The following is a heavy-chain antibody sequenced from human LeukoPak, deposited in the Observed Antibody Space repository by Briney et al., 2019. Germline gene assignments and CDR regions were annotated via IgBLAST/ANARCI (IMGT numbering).Heavy chain of an antibody. CDR2: IYYSGST. J-gene: IGHJ6*03. Sequence: SETLSLTCTVSGGSISSYYWSWLRQPPGKGLEWIGYIYYSGSTNYNPSLKSRVTISVDTSKNQFSLKLSSVTAADTAVYYCARAGGSRDFWSGYYAGYYYYMDVWGKGTTVTVSS. CDR3: ARAGGSRDFWSGYYAGYYYYMDV. D-gene: IGHD3-3*01. V-gene: IGHV4-59*01. CDR1: GGSISSYY.